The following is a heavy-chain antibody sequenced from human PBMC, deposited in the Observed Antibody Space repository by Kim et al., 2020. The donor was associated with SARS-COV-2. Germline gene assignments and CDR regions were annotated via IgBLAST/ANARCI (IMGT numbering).Heavy chain of an antibody. V-gene: IGHV7-4-1*02. CDR1: GYTFTSYA. D-gene: IGHD3-10*01. J-gene: IGHJ5*02. CDR3: ARDPYYYGSGSYYWFDP. CDR2: INTNTGNP. Sequence: ASVKVSCKASGYTFTSYAMNWVRQAPGQGLEWMGWINTNTGNPTYAQGFTGRFVFSLDTSVSTAYLQISSLKAEDTAVYYCARDPYYYGSGSYYWFDPWGQGTLVTVSS.